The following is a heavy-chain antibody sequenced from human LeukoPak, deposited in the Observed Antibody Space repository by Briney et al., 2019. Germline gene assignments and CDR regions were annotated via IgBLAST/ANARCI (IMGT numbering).Heavy chain of an antibody. CDR1: GGTLSRYA. D-gene: IGHD3-10*01. J-gene: IGHJ4*02. V-gene: IGHV1-69*13. CDR3: ARIVGIASRGYFDY. Sequence: SVTVSFMASGGTLSRYAISWVRQAPGQGPEWMGGIIPIFGTTNYAQKFQGRVTITADESTSTAYMELSSLRSEDTAVYYCARIVGIASRGYFDYWGQGTLVTVSS. CDR2: IIPIFGTT.